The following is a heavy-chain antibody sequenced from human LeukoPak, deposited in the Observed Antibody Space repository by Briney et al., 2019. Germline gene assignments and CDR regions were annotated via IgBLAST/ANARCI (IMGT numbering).Heavy chain of an antibody. Sequence: PSETLSLTCTVSGGSISSYYWSWTRQPPGKGLEWIGYIYYSGSTNYNPSLKSRVTISVDTSKNQFSLKLSSVTAADTAVYYCASGVTATPLDYWGQGTLVTVSS. J-gene: IGHJ4*02. CDR2: IYYSGST. CDR1: GGSISSYY. V-gene: IGHV4-59*01. CDR3: ASGVTATPLDY. D-gene: IGHD2-21*02.